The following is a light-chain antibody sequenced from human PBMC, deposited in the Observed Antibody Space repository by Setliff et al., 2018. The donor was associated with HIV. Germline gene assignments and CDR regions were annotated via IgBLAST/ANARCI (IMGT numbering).Light chain of an antibody. V-gene: IGLV2-23*01. CDR3: CSNTGSNTYV. CDR1: SSDVGRYNL. CDR2: QAT. J-gene: IGLJ1*01. Sequence: QSVLTQPASVSGSPGQSTTISCTGTSSDVGRYNLVSWYQQHPGKAPKLMIYQATKRPSGVSNRFSGSKSGNTASLTISGLQAEDEADYYCCSNTGSNTYVFGTGTKVTV.